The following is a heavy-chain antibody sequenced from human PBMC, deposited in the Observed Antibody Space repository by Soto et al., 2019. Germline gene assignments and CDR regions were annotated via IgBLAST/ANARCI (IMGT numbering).Heavy chain of an antibody. CDR2: MNPNSGNT. D-gene: IGHD2-2*02. CDR1: GYTFTSYD. J-gene: IGHJ4*02. CDR3: ARSGSSSTSCYTDY. V-gene: IGHV1-8*01. Sequence: QVQLVQSGAEVKKPGASVKVSCKASGYTFTSYDINWVRQATGQGLEWLGWMNPNSGNTGYAQKFQGRVTMTRNTSISTAYMELSSLRSEDTAVYYCARSGSSSTSCYTDYWGQGTLVTVSS.